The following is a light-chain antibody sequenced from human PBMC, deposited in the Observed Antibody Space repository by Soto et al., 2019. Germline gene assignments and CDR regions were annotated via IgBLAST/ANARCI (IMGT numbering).Light chain of an antibody. Sequence: EIVLTQSPGTLSLSPGERATLSCRAGQNIHTNLAWYQQKPGQAPRLLIYGASTRATGIPARFSGSGSGTEFTLTISSLQSEDFAVYYCQQYNNWPPWTFGQGTKVDIK. V-gene: IGKV3-15*01. J-gene: IGKJ1*01. CDR3: QQYNNWPPWT. CDR1: QNIHTN. CDR2: GAS.